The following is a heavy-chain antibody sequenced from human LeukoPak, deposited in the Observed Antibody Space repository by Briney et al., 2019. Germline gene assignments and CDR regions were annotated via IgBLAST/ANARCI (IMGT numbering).Heavy chain of an antibody. Sequence: SETLSLSCAVYGGSFSGYYWSWIRQPPGKGLEWIGEINHSGSTNYNPSLKSRVTISVDTSKNQFSLKLNSVTAADTAVYYCARVFFRFSRGWFFDYWGQGTLVTVSS. V-gene: IGHV4-34*01. CDR3: ARVFFRFSRGWFFDY. D-gene: IGHD6-19*01. J-gene: IGHJ4*02. CDR2: INHSGST. CDR1: GGSFSGYY.